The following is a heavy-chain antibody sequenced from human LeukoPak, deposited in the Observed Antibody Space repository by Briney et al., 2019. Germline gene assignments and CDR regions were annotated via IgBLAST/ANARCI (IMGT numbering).Heavy chain of an antibody. Sequence: GRSLRPSCAGSGFTFSNYIIHWVRQAPGKGLEWVAVISFDGSDAWYEASVKGRFTISRDNSKNTVSLQMSSLRVDDTAVYYCGRDPGTDDYGDRHGMDFWGQGTTVIVSS. V-gene: IGHV3-30*03. D-gene: IGHD4-17*01. J-gene: IGHJ6*02. CDR2: ISFDGSDA. CDR3: GRDPGTDDYGDRHGMDF. CDR1: GFTFSNYI.